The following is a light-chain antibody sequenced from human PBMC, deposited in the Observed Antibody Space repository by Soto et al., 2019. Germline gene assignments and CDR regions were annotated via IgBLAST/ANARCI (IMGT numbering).Light chain of an antibody. CDR2: GAS. J-gene: IGKJ2*01. CDR3: QQYNNWPPIT. V-gene: IGKV3-15*01. CDR1: QSVSSN. Sequence: EIVMKQSPATLSVSPGDRATLSCRASQSVSSNLAWYQQKPGQAPRLLIYGASTRATGIPARFSGSGSGTEFNLTISSLQSEDFAVYYCQQYNNWPPITFGQGTKLEIK.